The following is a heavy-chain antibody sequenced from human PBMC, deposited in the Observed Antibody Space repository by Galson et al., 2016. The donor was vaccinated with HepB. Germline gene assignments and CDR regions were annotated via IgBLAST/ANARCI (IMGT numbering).Heavy chain of an antibody. CDR2: INIGNGNT. CDR1: GYTFNSYA. J-gene: IGHJ4*02. CDR3: AKDKRGHSSAWYWYFDY. Sequence: SVKVSCKASGYTFNSYAMHWLRQAPGQSLEWMGWINIGNGNTQYSLSFQGRVIITRDTSANTVYMEVDSLRAEDTAVYYCAKDKRGHSSAWYWYFDYWGPGTLVSVSS. V-gene: IGHV1-3*04. D-gene: IGHD6-13*01.